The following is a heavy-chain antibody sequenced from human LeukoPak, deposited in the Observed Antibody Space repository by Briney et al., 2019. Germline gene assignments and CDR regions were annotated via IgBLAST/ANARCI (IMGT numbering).Heavy chain of an antibody. J-gene: IGHJ5*02. CDR2: INPTSGGT. V-gene: IGHV1-2*02. Sequence: ASVKVSCKASGYTFTGYYMHWVRRAPGQGLEWMGWINPTSGGTNYAQKFQGRVTMTRDTSISTAYMELSRLRSDDTAVYYCARGIAARNWFDPWGQGTLVTVSS. CDR1: GYTFTGYY. D-gene: IGHD6-6*01. CDR3: ARGIAARNWFDP.